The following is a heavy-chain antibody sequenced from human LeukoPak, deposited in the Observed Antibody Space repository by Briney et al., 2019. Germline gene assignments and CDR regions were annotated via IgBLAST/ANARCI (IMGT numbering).Heavy chain of an antibody. CDR1: GGSFGDYS. Sequence: SGTLSLTCTASGGSFGDYSWGWVRQTPGKGLEWMGFVYYAGATNYNPSLKSRVTISLDTSKNQLSLNLNSVAAADTAVYFCARCRNSYGTGYQFDPWSQGTLVTVSS. J-gene: IGHJ5*02. CDR2: VYYAGAT. V-gene: IGHV4-59*13. D-gene: IGHD5-18*01. CDR3: ARCRNSYGTGYQFDP.